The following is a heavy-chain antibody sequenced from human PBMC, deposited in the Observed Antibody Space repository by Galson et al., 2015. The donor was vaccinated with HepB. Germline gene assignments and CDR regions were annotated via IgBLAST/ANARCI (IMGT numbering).Heavy chain of an antibody. Sequence: ETLSLTCTVSGGSIDSLYWSWIRQPPGQGLEWIGYIYYSGSTNYNPSLKSRVTISVDTSKNQFSLKLTSVAAADTAVYFCARAVRYYNSTGYYYRLHYFDYWGQGTLVTVSS. CDR3: ARAVRYYNSTGYYYRLHYFDY. D-gene: IGHD3-22*01. CDR2: IYYSGST. V-gene: IGHV4-59*11. CDR1: GGSIDSLY. J-gene: IGHJ4*02.